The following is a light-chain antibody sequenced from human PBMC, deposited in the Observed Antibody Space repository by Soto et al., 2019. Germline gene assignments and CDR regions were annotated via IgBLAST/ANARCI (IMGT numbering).Light chain of an antibody. CDR1: QSVSSN. CDR2: GAS. J-gene: IGKJ2*01. CDR3: QQYSNWPYT. Sequence: EIVMTQSPATLSVSPGERATLSCRASQSVSSNLAWYQRKPGQAPRLLIFGASTRATGISARFSGSGSGTEFTLTISSLQSEDFAIFYCQQYSNWPYTFGQGTKLEIK. V-gene: IGKV3-15*01.